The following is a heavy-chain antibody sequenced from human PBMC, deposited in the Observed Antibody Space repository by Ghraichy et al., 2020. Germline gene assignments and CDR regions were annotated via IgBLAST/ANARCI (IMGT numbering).Heavy chain of an antibody. CDR3: ARDSGSGWYYYFDY. Sequence: SVKVSCKASGGTFSSYAISWVRQAPGQGLEWMGGIIAIFGTTKYAQKFQGRVTITADESTSTAYMELSSLRSEDTAVYYCARDSGSGWYYYFDYWGQGTLVTVSS. CDR2: IIAIFGTT. V-gene: IGHV1-69*13. CDR1: GGTFSSYA. J-gene: IGHJ4*02. D-gene: IGHD6-19*01.